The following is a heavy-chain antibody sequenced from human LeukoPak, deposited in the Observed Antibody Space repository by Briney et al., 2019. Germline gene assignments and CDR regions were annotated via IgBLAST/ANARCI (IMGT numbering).Heavy chain of an antibody. CDR1: GFTFRIYE. CDR3: ARDNYDILTGYRWYFDL. CDR2: ISSSGSTI. D-gene: IGHD3-9*01. J-gene: IGHJ2*01. Sequence: GGSLRLSCAASGFTFRIYEMNWVRQARGKGRECVSHISSSGSTIYYADSVKGRFTISRNHAKNSMYLQMNSLRAEDTAVCYCARDNYDILTGYRWYFDLWGRGTLVTVSS. V-gene: IGHV3-48*03.